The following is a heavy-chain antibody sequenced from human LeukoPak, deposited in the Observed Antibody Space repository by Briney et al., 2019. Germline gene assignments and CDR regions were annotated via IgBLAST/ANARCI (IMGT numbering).Heavy chain of an antibody. V-gene: IGHV1-2*02. CDR1: GYTFTGYY. Sequence: ASVMVSCKASGYTFTGYYMHWVRQAPGQGLEWMGWINPNSGGTNYAQKFQGRVTMTRDTSISTAYMELSRLRSDGTAVYYCARGNYDILTGYVDYWGQGTLVTVSS. CDR3: ARGNYDILTGYVDY. CDR2: INPNSGGT. D-gene: IGHD3-9*01. J-gene: IGHJ4*02.